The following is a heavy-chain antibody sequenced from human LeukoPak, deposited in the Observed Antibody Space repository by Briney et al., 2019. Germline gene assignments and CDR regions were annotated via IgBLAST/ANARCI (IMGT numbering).Heavy chain of an antibody. CDR2: IKQDGSEK. CDR3: ARDMPGPYYFDY. D-gene: IGHD2-2*01. V-gene: IGHV3-7*01. J-gene: IGHJ4*02. Sequence: GGSLRLSCAASGFTLSSYWMSWVRQAPGKGLEWVANIKQDGSEKYYVDSVKGRFTISRDNAKNSLYLQMNSLRAEETAVYYCARDMPGPYYFDYWGQGTLVTVSS. CDR1: GFTLSSYW.